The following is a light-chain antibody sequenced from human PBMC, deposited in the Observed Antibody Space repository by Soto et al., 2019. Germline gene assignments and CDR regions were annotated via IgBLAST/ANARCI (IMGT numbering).Light chain of an antibody. V-gene: IGLV1-47*01. CDR2: KDL. CDR3: LTWDDSLRGWV. J-gene: IGLJ3*02. CDR1: NSNIGNRP. Sequence: QSVLTQPPSASGTPGQRVTISCSGGNSNIGNRPVHWFQQLPGTAPKLLIYKDLQRPSGVPDRFSGSKSGTSASLAISGLRSDDEAEYYCLTWDDSLRGWVFGGGTKLTVL.